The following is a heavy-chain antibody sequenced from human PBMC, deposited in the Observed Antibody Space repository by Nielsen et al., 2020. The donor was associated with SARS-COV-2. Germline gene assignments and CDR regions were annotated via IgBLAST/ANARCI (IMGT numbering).Heavy chain of an antibody. CDR2: IIPIFGTT. CDR1: GGTFSSYA. D-gene: IGHD2-2*01. J-gene: IGHJ5*02. CDR3: TAFPIAQPNRFDP. V-gene: IGHV1-69*13. Sequence: SVKVSCKASGGTFSSYAISWVRLAPGQGLEWMGGIIPIFGTTNYAQKFQGRVTITADESTSTAYMELSSLRSEDTAVYYCTAFPIAQPNRFDPWGQGTLVAVSS.